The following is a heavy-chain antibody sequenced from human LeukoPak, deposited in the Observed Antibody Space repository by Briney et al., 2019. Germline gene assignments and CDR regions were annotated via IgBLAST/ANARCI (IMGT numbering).Heavy chain of an antibody. D-gene: IGHD6-19*01. CDR3: AKDTGYSSGWYNY. Sequence: GGSLRLSCAASGFTFSSYAMSWVRQAPGKGLEWVAAISGSGGSTYYADSVKGRFTISRDNSKNKLYLQMNSLSAEDTAVYYCAKDTGYSSGWYNYWGQGTLVTVSS. V-gene: IGHV3-23*01. CDR1: GFTFSSYA. CDR2: ISGSGGST. J-gene: IGHJ4*02.